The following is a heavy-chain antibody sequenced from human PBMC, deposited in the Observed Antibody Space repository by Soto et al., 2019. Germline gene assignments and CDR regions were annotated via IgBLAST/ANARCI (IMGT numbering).Heavy chain of an antibody. CDR1: GFTFSSYS. CDR3: ACPGIAAAGRYDAFDI. V-gene: IGHV3-21*01. CDR2: ISSSSSYI. D-gene: IGHD6-13*01. J-gene: IGHJ3*02. Sequence: EVQLVESGRGLVKPGGSLRLSCAASGFTFSSYSMNWVRQAPGKGLEWVSSISSSSSYIYYADSVKGRFTISRDNAKNSLYLQMNSLRAEDTAVYYCACPGIAAAGRYDAFDIWGQGTMVTVSS.